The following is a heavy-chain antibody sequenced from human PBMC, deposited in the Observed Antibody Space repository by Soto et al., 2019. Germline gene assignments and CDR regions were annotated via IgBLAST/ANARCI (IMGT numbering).Heavy chain of an antibody. D-gene: IGHD6-13*01. Sequence: SETLSLTCAVYGGSFSGYYWSWIRQPPGKGLEWIGEINHSGSTTYNPSLKSRVTISVDTSKNQFSLKLSSVTAADTAVYYGARWAAVARTYVRYSSYYYGMDVWGQGTTVTVSS. V-gene: IGHV4-34*01. CDR2: INHSGST. J-gene: IGHJ6*02. CDR3: ARWAAVARTYVRYSSYYYGMDV. CDR1: GGSFSGYY.